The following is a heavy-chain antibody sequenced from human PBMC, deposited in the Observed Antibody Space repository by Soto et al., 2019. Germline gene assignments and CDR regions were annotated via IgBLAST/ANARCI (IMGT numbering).Heavy chain of an antibody. V-gene: IGHV3-7*03. D-gene: IGHD2-15*01. J-gene: IGHJ1*01. CDR3: AKDDVAGDGLWLEAD. CDR1: GFTFSTSW. Sequence: EVQLVESGGGLVQPGGSLRLSCAASGFTFSTSWMSWVRQAPGKGLEWVANIKQDGSEKYYVDSVKGRFTISRDNSKNTVDLQRNSLRAEDTDMYYCAKDDVAGDGLWLEADWGQGILVTVS. CDR2: IKQDGSEK.